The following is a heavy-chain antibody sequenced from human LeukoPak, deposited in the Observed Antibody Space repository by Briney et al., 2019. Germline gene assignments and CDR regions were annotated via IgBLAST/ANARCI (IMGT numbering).Heavy chain of an antibody. J-gene: IGHJ4*02. D-gene: IGHD2/OR15-2a*01. CDR1: GFTFNNYA. CDR2: VSSSGGTT. Sequence: GGSLRLSCAASGFTFNNYAMGWVRQAPGKGLEWVSSVSSSGGTTYFADSVKGRLTISRDNSKNTLYLQMNSLRAEDTAVYYCARDRDRGTTAPTFHYWGQGTLVTVSS. V-gene: IGHV3-23*01. CDR3: ARDRDRGTTAPTFHY.